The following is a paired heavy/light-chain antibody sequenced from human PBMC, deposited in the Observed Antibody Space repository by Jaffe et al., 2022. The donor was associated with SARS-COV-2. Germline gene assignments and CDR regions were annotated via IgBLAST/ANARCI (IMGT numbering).Heavy chain of an antibody. D-gene: IGHD5-18*01. V-gene: IGHV3-21*02. J-gene: IGHJ4*02. CDR2: ISTTSTYM. CDR1: GFAFSSYT. Sequence: EVQLVESGGALVKPGGSLRLSCAASGFAFSSYTMDWVRQAPGKGLEWVSSISTTSTYMYYADSVRGRFTISRDNAKDSLYLQMNSLRLDDTAVYYCARDYGYSYGYGFDYWGRGTPVTVSS. CDR3: ARDYGYSYGYGFDY.
Light chain of an antibody. Sequence: QSALTQPASVSGSPGQSITISCTGTDSDIGTYTLVSWYQQYPGKVPKLLIFETTKRPSGVSNRFSGSKSGNTASLTISGLQAEDEADYYCCSYVGGNIFGYVFGTGTKVTVL. V-gene: IGLV2-23*02. CDR3: CSYVGGNIFGYV. CDR1: DSDIGTYTL. CDR2: ETT. J-gene: IGLJ1*01.